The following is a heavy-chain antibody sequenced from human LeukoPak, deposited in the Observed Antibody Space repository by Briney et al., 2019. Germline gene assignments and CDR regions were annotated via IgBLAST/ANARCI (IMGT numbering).Heavy chain of an antibody. CDR2: ITAGNGNT. Sequence: GASVKVSCKASGYNFNSYSIGWVRQAPRQGLEWMGWITAGNGNTNYAQKVQGRVTMTTDTSTSTAYMELRSLRSDDTAVYFCARDLARGYSYGYNAFDIWGQGTMVTVSS. CDR3: ARDLARGYSYGYNAFDI. CDR1: GYNFNSYS. D-gene: IGHD5-18*01. J-gene: IGHJ3*02. V-gene: IGHV1-18*01.